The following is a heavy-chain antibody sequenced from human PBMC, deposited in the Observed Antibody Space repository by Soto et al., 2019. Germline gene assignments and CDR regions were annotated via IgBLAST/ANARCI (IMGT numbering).Heavy chain of an antibody. Sequence: EVQLVETGGGLIQPGGSLRLSCAASGFTVSSNYMSWVRQAPGKGLEWVSVIYSGGSTYYADSVKGRFTISRDNSKNPLYLQMNSLRAEDTAVYYCAREGRDTAMVGAFDYWGQGTLVTVSS. CDR2: IYSGGST. D-gene: IGHD5-18*01. CDR1: GFTVSSNY. V-gene: IGHV3-53*02. J-gene: IGHJ4*02. CDR3: AREGRDTAMVGAFDY.